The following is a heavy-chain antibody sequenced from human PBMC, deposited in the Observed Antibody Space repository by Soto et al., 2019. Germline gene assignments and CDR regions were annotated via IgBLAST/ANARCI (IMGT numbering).Heavy chain of an antibody. D-gene: IGHD1-20*01. CDR1: GGSISSGGYS. J-gene: IGHJ4*02. CDR3: VIGLSGSPDLLGY. V-gene: IGHV4-30-2*01. CDR2: IYHSGST. Sequence: SETLSLTCAVSGGSISSGGYSWSWIRQPPGKGLEWIGYIYHSGSTYYNPSLKSRVTISVDRSKNQFSLKLSSVTAADTAVYYCVIGLSGSPDLLGYWCQGILVTVS.